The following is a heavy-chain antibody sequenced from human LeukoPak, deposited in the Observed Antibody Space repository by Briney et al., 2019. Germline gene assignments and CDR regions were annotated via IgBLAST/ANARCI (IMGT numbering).Heavy chain of an antibody. CDR2: IWYDGSNK. CDR1: GFTFITSG. CDR3: ARGWRELNY. V-gene: IGHV3-33*01. D-gene: IGHD1-26*01. J-gene: IGHJ4*02. Sequence: GGSLRLPCAASGFTFITSGMHWVRQAPGKGLEWVAVIWYDGSNKYYADSVKGRFTISRDNSKNTLYLQMNSLRAEDTAVYYCARGWRELNYWGQGTLVTVSS.